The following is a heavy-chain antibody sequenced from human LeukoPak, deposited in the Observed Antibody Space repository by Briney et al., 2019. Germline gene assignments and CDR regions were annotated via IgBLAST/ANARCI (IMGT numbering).Heavy chain of an antibody. J-gene: IGHJ4*02. CDR1: GGSISSYY. V-gene: IGHV4-59*01. D-gene: IGHD5-24*01. CDR2: IYYSGST. Sequence: SETLSLTCTVSGGSISSYYWSWIRQPPGKGLEWIGYIYYSGSTNYNPSLKSRVTISVDTSKNQFSLRLRSVTAADTAVYCCARDRGDYNYWDYWGQGTLVTVSS. CDR3: ARDRGDYNYWDY.